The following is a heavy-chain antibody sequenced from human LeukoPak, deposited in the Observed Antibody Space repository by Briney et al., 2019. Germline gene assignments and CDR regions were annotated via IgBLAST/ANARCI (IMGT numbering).Heavy chain of an antibody. V-gene: IGHV1-46*01. Sequence: GASVKVSCKASGYTFTSYYMHWVRQAPGQGLEWMGIINPSGGSTSYAQKFQGRVTMTRDTSTSTVYMELSSLRSEDTAVYYCARANIAAAGTGDDAFDIWGQGTMVTVSS. CDR3: ARANIAAAGTGDDAFDI. D-gene: IGHD6-13*01. CDR1: GYTFTSYY. J-gene: IGHJ3*02. CDR2: INPSGGST.